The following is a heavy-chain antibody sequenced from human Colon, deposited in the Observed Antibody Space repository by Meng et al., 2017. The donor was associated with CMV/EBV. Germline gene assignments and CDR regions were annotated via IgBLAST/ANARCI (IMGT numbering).Heavy chain of an antibody. CDR2: VSYKGGA. V-gene: IGHV4-59*01. CDR1: GGSIATYY. D-gene: IGHD2-21*01. J-gene: IGHJ4*02. CDR3: ARDKGSFGGDPLGHFDY. Sequence: SETLSLTCTVSGGSIATYYWNWIRQPPGKGLEWIGHVSYKGGANHNPSLKGRVTVSLDTSKNQLSLRMTSVTAVDTAVYYCARDKGSFGGDPLGHFDYWGQGTLVTVSS.